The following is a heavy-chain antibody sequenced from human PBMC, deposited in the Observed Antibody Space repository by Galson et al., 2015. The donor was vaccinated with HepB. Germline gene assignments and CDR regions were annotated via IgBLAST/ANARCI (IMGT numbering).Heavy chain of an antibody. V-gene: IGHV1-2*02. CDR1: GYTFTGYY. Sequence: SVKVSCKASGYTFTGYYMHWVRQAPGQGLEWMGWINPNSGGTNYAQKFQGRVTMTRDTSISTAYMELSRLRSDDTAVYYCARWMATMGCFDYWGQGTLVTVSS. CDR3: ARWMATMGCFDY. D-gene: IGHD5-24*01. J-gene: IGHJ4*02. CDR2: INPNSGGT.